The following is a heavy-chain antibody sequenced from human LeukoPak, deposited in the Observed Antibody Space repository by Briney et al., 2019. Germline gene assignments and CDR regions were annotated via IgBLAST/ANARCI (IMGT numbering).Heavy chain of an antibody. CDR2: ISSSSIYI. Sequence: GGSLRLSCAASGFTFSNYRMNWVRQAPGKGLEWVSSISSSSIYIYYADSLKGRFTISRDNAKNSLYLQMNSLRAEDTAVYYCARGPVDSLNWFDPWGQGTLVTVSS. V-gene: IGHV3-21*04. CDR3: ARGPVDSLNWFDP. CDR1: GFTFSNYR. D-gene: IGHD5-12*01. J-gene: IGHJ5*02.